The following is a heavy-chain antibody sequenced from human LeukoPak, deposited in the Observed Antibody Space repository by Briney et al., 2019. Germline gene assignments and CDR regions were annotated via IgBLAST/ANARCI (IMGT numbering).Heavy chain of an antibody. V-gene: IGHV1-69*13. CDR2: IIPIFGTA. CDR1: GGTFSSYA. D-gene: IGHD2-2*01. Sequence: SVNVSCKASGGTFSSYAISWVRQAPGHGLEWMGGIIPIFGTANYAQKFQGRVTITADESTSTAYMELSSLRSEDTAVYYCARNIVVVPAAITATALGFDPWGQGTLVTVSS. CDR3: ARNIVVVPAAITATALGFDP. J-gene: IGHJ5*02.